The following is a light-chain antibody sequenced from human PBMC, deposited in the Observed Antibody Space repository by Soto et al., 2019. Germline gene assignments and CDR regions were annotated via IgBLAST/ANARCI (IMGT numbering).Light chain of an antibody. CDR2: GAS. CDR3: QQYSSSPPEFT. V-gene: IGKV3-20*01. Sequence: EIVLTQSPGTLSVSPGERVTLSCRASQSVSSNCLAWYQQRPGQAPRLLIFGASYRATGIPDRFSGSGSGTDFTLTISRLEPEDLAVYYCQQYSSSPPEFTFGPGTKVDSK. J-gene: IGKJ3*01. CDR1: QSVSSNC.